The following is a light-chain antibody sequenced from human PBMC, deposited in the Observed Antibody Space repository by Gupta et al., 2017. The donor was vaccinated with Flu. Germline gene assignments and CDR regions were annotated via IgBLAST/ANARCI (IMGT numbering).Light chain of an antibody. CDR1: SSDVGRYNY. J-gene: IGLJ1*01. CDR3: TSYTGSNNWGV. V-gene: IGLV2-8*01. CDR2: EVT. Sequence: QSALPQPPSASGSPGPSVTISSTRTSSDVGRYNYVSWYQHHPGKAPKLMIYEVTRRPSGVPDRFSGSKSGNTASLTVSGLQAEDEADYYCTSYTGSNNWGVFGTGTKVTVL.